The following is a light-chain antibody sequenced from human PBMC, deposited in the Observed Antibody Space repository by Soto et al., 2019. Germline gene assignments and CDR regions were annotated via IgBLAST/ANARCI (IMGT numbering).Light chain of an antibody. CDR2: DTT. CDR3: LLSYNGARI. Sequence: QAVVTQEPSLTVSPGGTVTLTCGSTTGSVTSGHYPYWFQQKPGQAPRTLIYDTTNKHSWTPARFSGSLLGGKAALTLSGAQPEDEAEYYCLLSYNGARIFGGGTKLTVL. J-gene: IGLJ2*01. CDR1: TGSVTSGHY. V-gene: IGLV7-46*01.